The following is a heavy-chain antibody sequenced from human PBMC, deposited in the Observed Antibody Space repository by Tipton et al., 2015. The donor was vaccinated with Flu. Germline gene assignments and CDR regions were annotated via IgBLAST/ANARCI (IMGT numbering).Heavy chain of an antibody. D-gene: IGHD3-22*01. CDR1: GESITSYY. Sequence: GLVKPSETLSLTCSVSGESITSYYWSWIRQSVGKGPEWIGRTHTNGNTNYNSSFGSRLTMSLDTSKSQFSMTLTSVTVADTAVYYCTSGNFYDSSGYFVFSGQGVLVTVSS. CDR2: THTNGNT. V-gene: IGHV4-4*07. CDR3: TSGNFYDSSGYFVF. J-gene: IGHJ4*02.